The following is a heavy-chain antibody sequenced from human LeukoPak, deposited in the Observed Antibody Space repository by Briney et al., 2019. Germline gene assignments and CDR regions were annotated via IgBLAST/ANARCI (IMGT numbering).Heavy chain of an antibody. CDR3: AKERDQQSWDGYFQH. CDR1: GFTFSSYG. CDR2: IWYDGSNK. Sequence: PGGSLRFSCAASGFTFSSYGMHWVRQAPGKGLEWVAVIWYDGSNKYYADSVKGRFTISRDNSKNTLYLQMNSLRAEDTAVYYCAKERDQQSWDGYFQHWGQGTLVTVSS. V-gene: IGHV3-33*06. J-gene: IGHJ1*01. D-gene: IGHD2-2*01.